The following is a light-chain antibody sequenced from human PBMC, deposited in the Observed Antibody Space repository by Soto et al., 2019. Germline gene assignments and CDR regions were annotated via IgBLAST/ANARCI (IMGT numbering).Light chain of an antibody. J-gene: IGKJ2*01. CDR2: GAS. CDR1: QSVSSN. Sequence: EIVMTQSPANLSVSPGERATLSCRASQSVSSNLAWYQQKPGQGPRLLIYGASTRATGSPARFSGSGSGTEFTLTISSMQSEGFAVSYCQQYNKWSPYTFGQGTKVEIK. V-gene: IGKV3-15*01. CDR3: QQYNKWSPYT.